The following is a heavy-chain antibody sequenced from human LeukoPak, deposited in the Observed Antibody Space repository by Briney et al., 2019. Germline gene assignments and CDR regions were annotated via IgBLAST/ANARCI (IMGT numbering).Heavy chain of an antibody. Sequence: PGGSLRLSCVASGFDVSDNFMIWVRQAPGQGLGWISIIYASGGAYHAESVRGRFSAFRDTSKNTIFLQMNKLKAGDTAMYYCVRRHDYWGQGTLVTVSS. CDR2: IYASGGA. J-gene: IGHJ4*02. CDR1: GFDVSDNF. V-gene: IGHV3-53*01. CDR3: VRRHDY.